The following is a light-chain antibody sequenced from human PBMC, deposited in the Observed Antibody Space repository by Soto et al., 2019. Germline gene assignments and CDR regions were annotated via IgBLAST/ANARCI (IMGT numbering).Light chain of an antibody. Sequence: DIQMTQSPSTLSSSVGYRFTITCRASQSISRGLAWYQQKPVKAPNLLIYDASTLESGVPSRFSGSGSGTEFTLTISSLQPDDFATYYCQHYSSVWTFGQGTTGDI. V-gene: IGKV1-5*01. CDR1: QSISRG. CDR2: DAS. CDR3: QHYSSVWT. J-gene: IGKJ1*01.